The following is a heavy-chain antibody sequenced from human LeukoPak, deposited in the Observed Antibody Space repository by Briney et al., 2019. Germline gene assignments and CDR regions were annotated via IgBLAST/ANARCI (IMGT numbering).Heavy chain of an antibody. CDR3: ARDRSSSWYLSSAFDI. J-gene: IGHJ3*02. CDR1: GFTFSSYG. V-gene: IGHV3-33*01. CDR2: IWYDGSNK. D-gene: IGHD6-13*01. Sequence: GGSLRLSCAASGFTFSSYGMHWVRQAPGKGLGWVAVIWYDGSNKYYADSVKGRFTISRDNSKNTLYLQMNSLRAEDTAVYYCARDRSSSWYLSSAFDIWGQGTMVTVSS.